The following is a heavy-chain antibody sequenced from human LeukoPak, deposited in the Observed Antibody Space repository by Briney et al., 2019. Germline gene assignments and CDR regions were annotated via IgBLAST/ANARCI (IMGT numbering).Heavy chain of an antibody. CDR2: IYTRGNS. Sequence: GGSLRLSCAASELTVSDDYMSWVRQAPGKGLEWVSVIYTRGNSYYADSVRGRFTISRDNSKNTLYLQMNSLRAEDTAVYYCARVETVAGIHFWNWGQGTLVTVSS. CDR1: ELTVSDDY. CDR3: ARVETVAGIHFWN. J-gene: IGHJ4*02. V-gene: IGHV3-66*01. D-gene: IGHD3-3*01.